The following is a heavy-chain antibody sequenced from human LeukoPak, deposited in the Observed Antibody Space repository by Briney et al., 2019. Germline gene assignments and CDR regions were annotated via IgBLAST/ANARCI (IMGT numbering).Heavy chain of an antibody. D-gene: IGHD6-19*01. CDR2: INQDGSVK. Sequence: GESLRLSCAVSGCTFSNSWFTWVRQAPGKGLEWVALINQDGSVKSSVDSVKGRFTISRDNAMNSLYLHMTSLRVEDTAVYYCARDPMYSSGLPPDYWGQGTLVTVSS. CDR1: GCTFSNSW. J-gene: IGHJ4*02. V-gene: IGHV3-7*03. CDR3: ARDPMYSSGLPPDY.